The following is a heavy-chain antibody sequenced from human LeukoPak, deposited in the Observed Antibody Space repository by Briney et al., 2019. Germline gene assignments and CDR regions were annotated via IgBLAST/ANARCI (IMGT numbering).Heavy chain of an antibody. CDR1: GFTFDDYG. CDR3: APLGGYGGNSGGNSGY. V-gene: IGHV3-20*04. D-gene: IGHD4-23*01. CDR2: INWNGGST. Sequence: PGGSLRLSCAASGFTFDDYGMSWVRQAPGKGLEWVSGINWNGGSTGYADSVKGRFTISRDNAKNSLYLQMNSLRAEDTAVYYCAPLGGYGGNSGGNSGYWGQGTLVTVSS. J-gene: IGHJ4*02.